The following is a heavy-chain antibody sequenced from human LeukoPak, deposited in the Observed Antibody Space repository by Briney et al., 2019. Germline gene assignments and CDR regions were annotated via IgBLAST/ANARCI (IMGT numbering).Heavy chain of an antibody. D-gene: IGHD4-23*01. CDR1: GFTFSSYA. CDR3: AKGLSTVITPAEYFQH. CDR2: ISGSGGST. J-gene: IGHJ1*01. V-gene: IGHV3-23*01. Sequence: GGSLRLSCAASGFTFSSYAMSWVRQAPGKGLEWVSAISGSGGSTYYAGSVKGRFTISRDNSKNTLYLQMNSLRAEDTAVYYCAKGLSTVITPAEYFQHWGQGTLVTVSS.